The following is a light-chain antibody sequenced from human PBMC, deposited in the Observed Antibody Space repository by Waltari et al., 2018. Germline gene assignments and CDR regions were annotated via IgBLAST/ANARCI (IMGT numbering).Light chain of an antibody. CDR2: GND. V-gene: IGLV1-44*01. J-gene: IGLJ3*02. CDR1: YPNIGHYS. CDR3: SAWDDSINGWV. Sequence: SVLTQPPSASGTPGQRVTLSCSGTYPNIGHYSVNWYQQVSGTAPKLFMFGNDRRPSGVPGRFSGSKSGTSASLAIGGLHSDDEADYYCSAWDDSINGWVFGGGTKLTVL.